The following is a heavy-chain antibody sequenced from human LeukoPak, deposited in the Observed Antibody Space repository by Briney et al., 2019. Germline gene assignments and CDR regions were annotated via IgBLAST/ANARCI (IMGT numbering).Heavy chain of an antibody. V-gene: IGHV4-59*01. CDR1: GGSISSYY. CDR2: IYYSGST. Sequence: NPSETLSLTCTVSGGSISSYYWSWIRQPPGKGLEWIGYIYYSGSTNYNPSLKSRVTISVDTSKNQFSLKLSSVTAADTAVYYCARDRGIAAAGPSNWFDPWGQGTLVTVSS. J-gene: IGHJ5*02. CDR3: ARDRGIAAAGPSNWFDP. D-gene: IGHD6-13*01.